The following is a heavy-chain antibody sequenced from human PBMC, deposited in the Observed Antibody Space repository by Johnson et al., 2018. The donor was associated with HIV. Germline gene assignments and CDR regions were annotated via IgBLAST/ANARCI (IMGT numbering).Heavy chain of an antibody. CDR1: GFTFNTYG. J-gene: IGHJ3*02. Sequence: QVQLVESGGGVVQPGGSLRLSCAASGFTFNTYGMHWVRQAPGKGLEWVAFIRYDGSNKYYADSVKGRFTISRDNSKNTLYLQINSLRAEYMAVYYCARCRDGYTLLSAFDIWGQGTMVTVSS. D-gene: IGHD5-24*01. V-gene: IGHV3-30*02. CDR2: IRYDGSNK. CDR3: ARCRDGYTLLSAFDI.